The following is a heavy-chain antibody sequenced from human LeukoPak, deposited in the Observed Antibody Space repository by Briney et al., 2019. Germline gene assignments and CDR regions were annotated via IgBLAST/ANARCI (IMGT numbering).Heavy chain of an antibody. D-gene: IGHD6-19*01. Sequence: SGGSLRLSCAASGFTLSTYWMYWVRQGPGNGLEYVSRISNDGSATTYADSVKGRFSISRDNAKSTVYLQMNSLRPEDTAMFYCARGGLDHAFDLWGQGTMVSVSS. V-gene: IGHV3-74*01. CDR3: ARGGLDHAFDL. CDR2: ISNDGSAT. J-gene: IGHJ3*01. CDR1: GFTLSTYW.